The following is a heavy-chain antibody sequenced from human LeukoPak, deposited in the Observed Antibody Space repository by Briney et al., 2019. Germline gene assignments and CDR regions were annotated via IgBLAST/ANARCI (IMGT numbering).Heavy chain of an antibody. V-gene: IGHV3-7*01. J-gene: IGHJ6*04. Sequence: GSLRLSCAASGFTFSSYWMSWVRQAPGKGLEWVANIKQDGSEKYYVDSVKGRFTISRDNANNSLYLQMNSLRAEDTAVYYCARDPPLIAVAGTGVWGKGTTVTVSS. D-gene: IGHD6-19*01. CDR3: ARDPPLIAVAGTGV. CDR2: IKQDGSEK. CDR1: GFTFSSYW.